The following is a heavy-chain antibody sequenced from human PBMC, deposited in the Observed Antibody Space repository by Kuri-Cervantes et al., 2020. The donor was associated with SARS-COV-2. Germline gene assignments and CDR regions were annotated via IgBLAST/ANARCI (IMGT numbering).Heavy chain of an antibody. CDR3: ARHLAVAPPRDY. V-gene: IGHV4-59*05. J-gene: IGHJ4*02. CDR2: IYYSGST. CDR1: GGSISSYY. Sequence: SETLSLTCTVSGGSISSYYWSRIRQPPGKGLEWIGSIYYSGSTYYNPSLKSRVSISVDTSKNQFSLKLSSVTAADTAVYYCARHLAVAPPRDYWGQGTLVTVSS. D-gene: IGHD6-19*01.